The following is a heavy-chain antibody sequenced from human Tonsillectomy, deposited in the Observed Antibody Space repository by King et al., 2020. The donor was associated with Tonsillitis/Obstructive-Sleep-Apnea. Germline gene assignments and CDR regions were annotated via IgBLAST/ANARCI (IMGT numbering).Heavy chain of an antibody. CDR2: ISGSGGST. Sequence: VQLVESGGGLVQPGGSLRLSCAASGFTFSSYAMSWVRQAPGKGLEWVSAISGSGGSTYYADSVKGRFTISRDNSKNTLYLQMNSLRAEDTAVYYCAKGGKAEFRSGLDNDYWGQGTLVTVSS. V-gene: IGHV3-23*04. CDR1: GFTFSSYA. D-gene: IGHD3-3*01. CDR3: AKGGKAEFRSGLDNDY. J-gene: IGHJ4*02.